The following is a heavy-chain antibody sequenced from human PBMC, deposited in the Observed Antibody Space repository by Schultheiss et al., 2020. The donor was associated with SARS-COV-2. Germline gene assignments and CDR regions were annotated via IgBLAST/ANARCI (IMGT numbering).Heavy chain of an antibody. Sequence: SETLSLTCAVYGASFDDNVYWSWIRQSPGRGLEWIGYIYYSGSTYYNPSLKSRVTISVDTSKNQFSLKLSSVTAADTAVYYCARGGGYGDYPEYFQHWGQGTLVTVSS. V-gene: IGHV4-30-4*01. J-gene: IGHJ1*01. D-gene: IGHD4-17*01. CDR2: IYYSGST. CDR1: GASFDDNVY. CDR3: ARGGGYGDYPEYFQH.